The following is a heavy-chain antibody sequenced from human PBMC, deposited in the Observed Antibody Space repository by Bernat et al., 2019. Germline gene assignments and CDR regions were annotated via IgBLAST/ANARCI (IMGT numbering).Heavy chain of an antibody. CDR3: ARRGDMEEWFDP. D-gene: IGHD3-10*01. V-gene: IGHV5-51*01. Sequence: EVQLVQSGAEVKKPGESLTISCTGSGYSFTSFWIGWVRQMPGNGLEWMGIIYTGYSDTRYSPSFQARVTISADKSISPAYLQWSTLKASDGAIYYCARRGDMEEWFDPWGQGTLVTVSS. J-gene: IGHJ5*02. CDR2: IYTGYSDT. CDR1: GYSFTSFW.